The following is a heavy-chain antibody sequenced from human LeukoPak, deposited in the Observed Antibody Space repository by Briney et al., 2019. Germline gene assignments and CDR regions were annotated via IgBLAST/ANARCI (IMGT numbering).Heavy chain of an antibody. D-gene: IGHD2-2*01. CDR3: ARVGCSSTSCYAGYYYYMDV. V-gene: IGHV4-38-2*02. J-gene: IGHJ6*03. CDR1: GYSISSGYC. Sequence: SETLSLTCTVSGYSISSGYCWGWIRKPPGKGLEWIGSIYHSGSTYYNPSLKSRVTISVDTSKNQFSLKLSSVTAADTAVYYCARVGCSSTSCYAGYYYYMDVWGKGTTVTISS. CDR2: IYHSGST.